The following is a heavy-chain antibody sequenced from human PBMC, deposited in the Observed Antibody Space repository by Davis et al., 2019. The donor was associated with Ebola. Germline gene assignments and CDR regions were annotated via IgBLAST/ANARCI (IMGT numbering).Heavy chain of an antibody. D-gene: IGHD6-13*01. V-gene: IGHV3-30*18. CDR2: ISYDGSNK. CDR3: AKWWGSSSPN. CDR1: GFTFSSYG. J-gene: IGHJ4*02. Sequence: GGSLRLSCAASGFTFSSYGMHWVRQAPGKGLEWVAVISYDGSNKYYADSVKGRFTISRDNSKNTLYLQMNSLRAEDTAVYYCAKWWGSSSPNWGQGTLVTVSS.